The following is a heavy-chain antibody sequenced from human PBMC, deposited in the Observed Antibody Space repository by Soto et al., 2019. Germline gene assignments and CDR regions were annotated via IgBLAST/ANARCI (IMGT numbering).Heavy chain of an antibody. CDR2: ISAYNGNT. D-gene: IGHD3-3*01. V-gene: IGHV1-18*01. J-gene: IGHJ4*02. Sequence: QVQLVQSGAEVKKPGASVKVSCKASGYTFTSYGISWVRQAPGQGPEWMGWISAYNGNTNYAQKRQGRGTTTTDTSTSTAYMELISLTSEATAVYYFARGFLEWLSPSFDYCGQGTLVTVSS. CDR3: ARGFLEWLSPSFDY. CDR1: GYTFTSYG.